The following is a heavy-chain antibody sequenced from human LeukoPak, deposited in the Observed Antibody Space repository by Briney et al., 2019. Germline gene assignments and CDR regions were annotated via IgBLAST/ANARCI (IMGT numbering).Heavy chain of an antibody. D-gene: IGHD6-13*01. CDR2: IIPIFGTA. CDR3: ARSVGYSSSWYFY. Sequence: SVKVSCKASGGTFSSYAISWVRQAPGQGLEWMGGIIPIFGTANYALKFQGRVTITADESTSTAYMELSSLRSEDTAVYYCARSVGYSSSWYFYWGQGTLVTVSS. CDR1: GGTFSSYA. V-gene: IGHV1-69*01. J-gene: IGHJ4*02.